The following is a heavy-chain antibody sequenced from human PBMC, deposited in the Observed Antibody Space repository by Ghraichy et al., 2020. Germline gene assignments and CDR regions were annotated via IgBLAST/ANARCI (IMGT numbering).Heavy chain of an antibody. CDR1: GDSVSSNSVA. V-gene: IGHV6-1*01. CDR2: TYYRSKWYS. J-gene: IGHJ4*02. D-gene: IGHD4-17*01. CDR3: ARSHYRDYSFVFDS. Sequence: SQNLSLTCAISGDSVSSNSVAWSWIRQSPSRGLEWLGRTYYRSKWYSDYTISVKGRVTINPDTSKNQFSLQLNSVTPEDTAVYYCARSHYRDYSFVFDSWGQGTLVTVSS.